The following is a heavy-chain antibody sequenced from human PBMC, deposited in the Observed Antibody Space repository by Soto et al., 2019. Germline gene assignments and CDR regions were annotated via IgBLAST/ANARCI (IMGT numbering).Heavy chain of an antibody. CDR3: AKDYGDFCFDY. CDR1: GFTFSSYA. D-gene: IGHD4-17*01. CDR2: ISGTGGST. J-gene: IGHJ4*02. Sequence: PGGSLRLSCAASGFTFSSYAMNWIRQAPGKGLEWVSAISGTGGSTYYADSVKGRFTISRDNSKSTLFLQMSSLRAEDTAVYYCAKDYGDFCFDYWGQGTLVTVSS. V-gene: IGHV3-23*01.